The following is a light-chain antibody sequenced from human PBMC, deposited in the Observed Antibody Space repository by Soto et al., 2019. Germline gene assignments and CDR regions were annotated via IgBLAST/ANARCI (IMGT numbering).Light chain of an antibody. Sequence: DFQMTQSPSSLSASVGDRVTITCRASQDISDHLAWYQHKPGKVPKLLIYEASTLQSGVTSRFSGGGSGTDFTLTISSLQPEDVATSYCQKYNRTPRTFGQGTKVELK. CDR2: EAS. CDR3: QKYNRTPRT. V-gene: IGKV1-27*01. J-gene: IGKJ1*01. CDR1: QDISDH.